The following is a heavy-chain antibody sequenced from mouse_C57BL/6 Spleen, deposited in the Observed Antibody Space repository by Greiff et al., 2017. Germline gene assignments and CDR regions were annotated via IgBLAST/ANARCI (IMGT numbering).Heavy chain of an antibody. Sequence: AAAGIDFSRYWMSWVRRAPGKGLEWIGEINPDSSTINYAPSLKDKFIISRDNAKNTLYLQMSKVRSEDTALYYCARPNYQPVYFDVWGTGTTVTVSS. CDR1: GIDFSRYW. CDR3: ARPNYQPVYFDV. D-gene: IGHD1-1*01. CDR2: INPDSSTI. J-gene: IGHJ1*03. V-gene: IGHV4-1*01.